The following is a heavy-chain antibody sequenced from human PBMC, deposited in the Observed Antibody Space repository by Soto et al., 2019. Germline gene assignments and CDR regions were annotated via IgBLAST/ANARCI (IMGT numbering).Heavy chain of an antibody. V-gene: IGHV3-74*01. J-gene: IGHJ6*02. Sequence: EVQLVESGGGLVQPGGSLRLSCVASEFTLRSYWIHWVRQAPGKGLVWVSRINSDGSTTTYADSVKGRFTISRDNDKNTLYLQMNSLRGEDTAVYYCARVHPSVGYGMDVWGQGTTVTVSS. CDR2: INSDGSTT. CDR1: EFTLRSYW. CDR3: ARVHPSVGYGMDV. D-gene: IGHD1-26*01.